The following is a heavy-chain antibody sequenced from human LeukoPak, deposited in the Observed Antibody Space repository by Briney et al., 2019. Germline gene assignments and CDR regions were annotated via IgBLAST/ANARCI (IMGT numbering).Heavy chain of an antibody. J-gene: IGHJ4*02. CDR1: GFTFSSYG. Sequence: GGSLRLSCAASGFTFSSYGMHWVRQAPGKGLEWVAVISYDGSNKYYADSVKGRFTISRDNSKNTLYLQMNSLRAEDTAVYYCAKPPLYGSESYYPHFDYWGQGTLVTVSS. CDR3: AKPPLYGSESYYPHFDY. D-gene: IGHD3-10*01. V-gene: IGHV3-30*18. CDR2: ISYDGSNK.